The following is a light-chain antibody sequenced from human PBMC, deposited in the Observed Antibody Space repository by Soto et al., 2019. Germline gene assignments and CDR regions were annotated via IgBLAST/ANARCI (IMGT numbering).Light chain of an antibody. CDR1: QSLSSNY. CDR2: GAS. Sequence: EIVLTQSPGTLSLSPGDRATLSCRASQSLSSNYLAWYQQKRGQAPRLLIYGASNRATDIPDRFSGSGSGTEFALTITRLEPADFAVYFCHQYDTFPRTFGQGTKVEIQ. J-gene: IGKJ1*01. CDR3: HQYDTFPRT. V-gene: IGKV3-20*01.